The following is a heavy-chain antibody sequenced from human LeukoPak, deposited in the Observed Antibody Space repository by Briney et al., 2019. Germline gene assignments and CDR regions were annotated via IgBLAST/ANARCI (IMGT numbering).Heavy chain of an antibody. J-gene: IGHJ4*02. Sequence: GGSLRLSCSASGFTFDTYAMTWVRQVPGKGLEWVSAISGGGGSTYYADSVKGRFTISRDNSQNTMVLQVKSLKVEDTAVYYCAKGMSFGSGSSLEYWGQGTLVAVSS. CDR3: AKGMSFGSGSSLEY. CDR1: GFTFDTYA. V-gene: IGHV3-23*01. CDR2: ISGGGGST. D-gene: IGHD3-10*01.